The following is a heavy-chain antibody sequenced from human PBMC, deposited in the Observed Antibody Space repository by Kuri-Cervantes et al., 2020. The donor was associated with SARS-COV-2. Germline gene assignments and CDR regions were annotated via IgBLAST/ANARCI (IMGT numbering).Heavy chain of an antibody. CDR3: ARPGAPKGYCSSTSCYTLPFDY. V-gene: IGHV1-2*02. D-gene: IGHD2-2*02. CDR2: INPNSGGT. J-gene: IGHJ4*02. CDR1: GYTFTGYY. Sequence: ASVMVSCKASGYTFTGYYMHWVRQAPGQGLEWMGWINPNSGGTNYAQKFQGRVTMTRDTSTSTVYMELSSLRSEDTAVYYCARPGAPKGYCSSTSCYTLPFDYWGQGTLVTVSS.